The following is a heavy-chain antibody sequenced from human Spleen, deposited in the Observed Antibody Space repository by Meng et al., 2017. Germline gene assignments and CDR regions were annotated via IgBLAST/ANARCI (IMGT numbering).Heavy chain of an antibody. CDR1: GGSFSDYY. V-gene: IGHV4-34*01. D-gene: IGHD4-11*01. CDR3: ARGPTTMAHDFDY. J-gene: IGHJ4*02. Sequence: QVQLQQLGAGLLKPSETLSLACVVSGGSFSDYYWSWIRQPPGKGLEWIGEINHSGSTNYNPSLESRATISVDTSQNNLSLKLSSVTAADSAVYYCARGPTTMAHDFDYWGQGTLVTVPQ. CDR2: INHSGST.